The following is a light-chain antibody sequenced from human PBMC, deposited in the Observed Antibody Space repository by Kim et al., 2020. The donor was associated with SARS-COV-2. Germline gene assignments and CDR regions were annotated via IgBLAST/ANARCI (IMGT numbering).Light chain of an antibody. CDR2: GEN. CDR1: SFRNYF. J-gene: IGLJ3*02. CDR3: SSRDSSKYHWV. V-gene: IGLV3-19*01. Sequence: AWGHKVRFKCQGESFRNYFGSWYQQKPGQAPVLVGYGENNRPSGIPDRFSGSTSGNTGDLTITGGQEEDEADYCCSSRDSSKYHWVFGGGTQLTVL.